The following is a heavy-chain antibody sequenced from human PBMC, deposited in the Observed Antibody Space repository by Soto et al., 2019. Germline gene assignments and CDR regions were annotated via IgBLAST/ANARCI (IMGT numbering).Heavy chain of an antibody. J-gene: IGHJ3*02. CDR2: IRSKANSYAT. Sequence: EVQLVESGGGLVQPGGSLKLSCAASGFTFSGSAMHWVRQASGKGLEWVGRIRSKANSYATAYAASVKGRFTISRDDSKNTAYLQMNSLKTEDTAVYYCTRPTYCSGGSCYKADAFDSWGQGTMVTVSS. V-gene: IGHV3-73*01. D-gene: IGHD2-15*01. CDR1: GFTFSGSA. CDR3: TRPTYCSGGSCYKADAFDS.